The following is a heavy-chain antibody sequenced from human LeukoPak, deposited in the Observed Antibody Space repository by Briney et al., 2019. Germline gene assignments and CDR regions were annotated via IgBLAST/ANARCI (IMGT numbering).Heavy chain of an antibody. CDR3: ARASSSGNFDY. D-gene: IGHD3-22*01. V-gene: IGHV1-46*01. CDR1: GYTFTSYY. J-gene: IGHJ4*02. CDR2: IIPSGGST. Sequence: ASVTVSCKASGYTFTSYYMHWVRQAPGQGLEWMGIIIPSGGSTSYAQKFQGRVTMTRDTSTSTVYMELSSLRSEDTAVYYCARASSSGNFDYWGQGTLVTVSS.